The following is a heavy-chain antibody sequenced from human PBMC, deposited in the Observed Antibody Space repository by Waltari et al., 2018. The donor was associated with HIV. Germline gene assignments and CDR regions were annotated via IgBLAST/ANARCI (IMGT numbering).Heavy chain of an antibody. CDR3: ARVYYDSSGYYGAAGY. J-gene: IGHJ4*02. V-gene: IGHV1-8*01. CDR2: MNRSSGNT. D-gene: IGHD3-22*01. Sequence: QVQLVQSGAEVKKPGASVKVSCKAPAYTFPSYDLNWVRQATGQGLEWMGWMNRSSGNTGDAQKFQGRVTMTRNTSISTAFMEVSSLRSEDTAVYYCARVYYDSSGYYGAAGYWVQGPLVTVSS. CDR1: AYTFPSYD.